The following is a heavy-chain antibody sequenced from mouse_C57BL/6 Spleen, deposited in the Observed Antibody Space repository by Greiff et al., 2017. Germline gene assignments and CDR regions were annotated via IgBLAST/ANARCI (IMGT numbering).Heavy chain of an antibody. Sequence: QVQLQQPGAELVKPGASVKMSCKASGYTFTSYWITWVKQRPGQGLEWIGDIYPGSGSTNYNEKFKSKATLTVDTSSSTAYMQLSSLTSEDSAVYYCARRGGHYGGHYYAMDYWGQGTSVTVSS. CDR3: ARRGGHYGGHYYAMDY. D-gene: IGHD1-1*02. V-gene: IGHV1-55*01. CDR1: GYTFTSYW. CDR2: IYPGSGST. J-gene: IGHJ4*01.